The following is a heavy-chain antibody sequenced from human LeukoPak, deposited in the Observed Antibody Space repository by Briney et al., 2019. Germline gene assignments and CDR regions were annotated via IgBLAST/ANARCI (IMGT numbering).Heavy chain of an antibody. CDR2: ISSSGSAM. CDR3: ATQYGDYPVFDY. Sequence: PGGSLRLSCAASGFTFSDYYMSWIRQTPGKGLEWTSYISSSGSAMFYADSVKGRFTISRDNAKNSLYLQMNSLRAEDTAVYYCATQYGDYPVFDYWGQGTLVTVSS. CDR1: GFTFSDYY. D-gene: IGHD4-17*01. V-gene: IGHV3-11*04. J-gene: IGHJ4*02.